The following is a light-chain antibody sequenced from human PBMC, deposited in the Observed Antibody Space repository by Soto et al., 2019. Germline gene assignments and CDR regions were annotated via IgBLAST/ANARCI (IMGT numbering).Light chain of an antibody. J-gene: IGKJ5*01. CDR1: QDVGRG. Sequence: DSRMTQAPSHMCSSAGHTLPFASRSSQDVGRGLSWYQQKPGKAPKILIFAASSLQSGVPSRFSGSGSGTDFTLTITSLQSEDFATYYCQDAKSFPVTFGQGTQLEI. CDR3: QDAKSFPVT. V-gene: IGKV1D-12*01. CDR2: AAS.